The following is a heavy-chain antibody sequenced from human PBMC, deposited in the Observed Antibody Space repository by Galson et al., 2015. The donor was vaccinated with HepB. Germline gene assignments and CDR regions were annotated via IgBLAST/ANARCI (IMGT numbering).Heavy chain of an antibody. V-gene: IGHV3-66*01. D-gene: IGHD1-26*01. CDR2: IYSGGST. CDR1: GFTVSSNY. CDR3: ARDSGSYGPLFDY. Sequence: LRLSCAASGFTVSSNYMSWVRQAPGKGLEWVSVIYSGGSTYYADSVKGRFTISRDNSKNTLYLQMSSLRAEDTAVYYCARDSGSYGPLFDYWGQGTLVTVSS. J-gene: IGHJ4*02.